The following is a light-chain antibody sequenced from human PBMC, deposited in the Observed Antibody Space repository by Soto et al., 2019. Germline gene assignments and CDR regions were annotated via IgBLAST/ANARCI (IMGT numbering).Light chain of an antibody. V-gene: IGKV3-11*01. J-gene: IGKJ4*01. CDR3: QQCSNLWLN. CDR1: QSVSSN. Sequence: EIVLTQSPATLSLSPGDRATLSCRASQSVSSNLAWYQQKPGQAPRLLIYDASTRATGIPARFSGSRSGTDFTLTISSLEPEDFAFYDWQQCSNLWLNFGGGTKVEI. CDR2: DAS.